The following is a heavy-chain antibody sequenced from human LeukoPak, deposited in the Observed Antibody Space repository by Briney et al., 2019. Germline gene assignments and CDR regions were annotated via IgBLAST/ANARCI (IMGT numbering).Heavy chain of an antibody. Sequence: GGSLRLSCAASGFTFSSYSMNWVRQAPGKGLEWVSSISSSSSYIYYADSVKGRFTISRDNAKNSLYLQMNSLRAEDTAVYYCASLPYSYGSLIDYWGQGTLVTVSS. V-gene: IGHV3-21*01. CDR2: ISSSSSYI. J-gene: IGHJ4*02. CDR1: GFTFSSYS. D-gene: IGHD5-18*01. CDR3: ASLPYSYGSLIDY.